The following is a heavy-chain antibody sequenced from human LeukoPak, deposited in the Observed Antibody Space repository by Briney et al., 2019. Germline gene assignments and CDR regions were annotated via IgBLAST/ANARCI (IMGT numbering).Heavy chain of an antibody. Sequence: SQTLSLTCTVSGGSIRSGTDYWSWIRQPAGKGLEWIGRIYMSGSTDYNPSFKSRVTMSVDTSKNQVSLKLRSVTAADTAVYYCARWGRYCSGGSCYSDNWFDPWGQGTLVTVSS. J-gene: IGHJ5*02. CDR1: GGSIRSGTDY. V-gene: IGHV4-61*02. D-gene: IGHD2-15*01. CDR3: ARWGRYCSGGSCYSDNWFDP. CDR2: IYMSGST.